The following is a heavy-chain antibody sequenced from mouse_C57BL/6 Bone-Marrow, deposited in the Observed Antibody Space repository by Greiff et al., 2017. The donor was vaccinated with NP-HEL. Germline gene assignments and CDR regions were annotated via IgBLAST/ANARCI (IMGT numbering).Heavy chain of an antibody. Sequence: DVKLVESGGGLVKPGGSLKLSCAASGFTFSDYGMHWVRQAPEKGLEWVAYISSGSSTIYYADTVKGRFTISRDNAKNTLFLQMTSLRSEDTAMYYCAREDHEAWFAYWGQGTLVTVSA. V-gene: IGHV5-17*01. J-gene: IGHJ3*01. CDR1: GFTFSDYG. CDR2: ISSGSSTI. CDR3: AREDHEAWFAY.